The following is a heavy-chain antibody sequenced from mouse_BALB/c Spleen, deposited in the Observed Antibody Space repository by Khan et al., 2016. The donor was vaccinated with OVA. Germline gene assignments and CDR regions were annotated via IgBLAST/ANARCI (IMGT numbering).Heavy chain of an antibody. Sequence: QVQLQQSGPELVKPGASLKVSCKASGYKFTDYIIGWVKQSTRQGLEWIGDIFPGSGTPYYNEKFKDKATLTADKSSNTAYMQLRSMTSEDSAVYFCARGGYSVFAYWDQGTLVTVSA. CDR2: IFPGSGTP. CDR3: ARGGYSVFAY. J-gene: IGHJ3*01. CDR1: GYKFTDYI. V-gene: IGHV1-81*01. D-gene: IGHD2-14*01.